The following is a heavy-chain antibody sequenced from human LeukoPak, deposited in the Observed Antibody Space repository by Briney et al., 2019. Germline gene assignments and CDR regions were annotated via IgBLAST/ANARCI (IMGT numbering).Heavy chain of an antibody. Sequence: SETLSLTCAVSGYSISSGYYWGWIRQPPGKGLEWIGSIYHSGSTYYNPALKSRVTISVDTSKNQFSLKLSSVTAADTAVYYCARDLGPNSSGYYYTHNWFDPWGQGTLVTVSS. V-gene: IGHV4-38-2*02. CDR2: IYHSGST. J-gene: IGHJ5*02. D-gene: IGHD3-22*01. CDR3: ARDLGPNSSGYYYTHNWFDP. CDR1: GYSISSGYY.